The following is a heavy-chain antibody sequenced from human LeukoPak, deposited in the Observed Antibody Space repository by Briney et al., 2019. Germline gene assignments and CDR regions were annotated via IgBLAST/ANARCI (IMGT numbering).Heavy chain of an antibody. CDR1: GFTFDDYA. Sequence: GGSLRLSCAASGFTFDDYAMHWVRQAPGTGLEWVSGISWNSGSIGYADSVKGRFTISRDNAKNSLYLQMNSLRAEDTALYYCAPDLQLFDYWGQGTLVTVSS. D-gene: IGHD6-13*01. V-gene: IGHV3-9*01. CDR2: ISWNSGSI. J-gene: IGHJ4*02. CDR3: APDLQLFDY.